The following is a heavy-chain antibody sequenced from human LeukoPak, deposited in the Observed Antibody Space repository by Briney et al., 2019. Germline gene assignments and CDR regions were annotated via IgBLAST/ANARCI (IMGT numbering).Heavy chain of an antibody. CDR2: INQDGSDK. D-gene: IGHD3-10*01. CDR3: AWYGVTHGLDV. J-gene: IGHJ6*02. CDR1: GFSLSNYW. V-gene: IGHV3-7*01. Sequence: GGSLRLSCAASGFSLSNYWMSWVRQAPGKGLEWVANINQDGSDKYYVDSVMGRFTISKDNAKSSVYLQMNSLRPEDTAIYYCAWYGVTHGLDVWGQGTTVTVSS.